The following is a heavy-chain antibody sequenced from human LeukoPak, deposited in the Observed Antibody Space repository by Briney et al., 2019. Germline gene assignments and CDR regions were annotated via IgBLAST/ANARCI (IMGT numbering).Heavy chain of an antibody. CDR1: GYTLTELS. V-gene: IGHV1-24*01. J-gene: IGHJ3*02. Sequence: ASVKVSCKVSGYTLTELSMHWVRQAPGKGLEWMGGFDPEDGETIYAQKFQGRVTMTTDTSTSTAYMELRSLRSDDTAVYYCARTTYYDFWSGSPSRDAFDIWGQGTMVTVSS. CDR2: FDPEDGET. D-gene: IGHD3-3*01. CDR3: ARTTYYDFWSGSPSRDAFDI.